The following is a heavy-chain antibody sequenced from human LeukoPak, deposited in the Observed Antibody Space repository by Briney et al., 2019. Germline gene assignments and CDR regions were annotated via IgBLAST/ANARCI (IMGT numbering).Heavy chain of an antibody. D-gene: IGHD3-16*02. J-gene: IGHJ5*02. CDR1: GCTFSRYA. Sequence: GGSLRLSCIASGCTFSRYAMSWVRQAPGKGLEWVSAISGSGGSTYYADSVKGRFTIARDSSKNTLYLQMNSVRAEDTAVYYCAKPDGPTGTGYVWGTYRSNWFDPWGQGTLVTVSS. CDR2: ISGSGGST. V-gene: IGHV3-23*01. CDR3: AKPDGPTGTGYVWGTYRSNWFDP.